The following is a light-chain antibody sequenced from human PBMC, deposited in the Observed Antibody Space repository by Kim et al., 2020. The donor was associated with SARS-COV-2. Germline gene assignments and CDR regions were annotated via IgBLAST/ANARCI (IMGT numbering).Light chain of an antibody. CDR1: SSDVGGYNY. CDR2: DVS. Sequence: QYALTQPAYVSGSPGQSITISCTGTSSDVGGYNYVSWYQQHPGKAPKLMIYDVSKRPSGVSNRFSGSKSGNTASLTISGLQAEDEADYYCSSYTSSITWVFGTGTKVTVL. J-gene: IGLJ1*01. CDR3: SSYTSSITWV. V-gene: IGLV2-14*01.